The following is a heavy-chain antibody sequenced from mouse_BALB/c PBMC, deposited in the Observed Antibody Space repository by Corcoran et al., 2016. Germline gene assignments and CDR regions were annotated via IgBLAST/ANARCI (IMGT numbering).Heavy chain of an antibody. J-gene: IGHJ1*01. V-gene: IGHV14-3*02. CDR1: GFNIKDTY. CDR3: ARWDWYFDV. Sequence: EVQLQQSGAELVKPGASVKLSCTASGFNIKDTYMHWVKQRPEQGLEWIGRIDPANGKTKYDPKFQGKATITADTSSNTAYLQLSSLTSGDTAVYYCARWDWYFDVWGAGTTVTVSS. CDR2: IDPANGKT.